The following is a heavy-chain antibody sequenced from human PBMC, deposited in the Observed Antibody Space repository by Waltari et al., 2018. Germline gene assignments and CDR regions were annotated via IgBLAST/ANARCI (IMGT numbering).Heavy chain of an antibody. Sequence: QVQLQESGPGLVKPSETLSLTCTVSGGSISSSSYYWGWIRQPPGKGLEWIGSIYYSGGTYYNPSLKIRVTISVDTSKNQFSLKLSSVTAADTAVYYCARSAPVEMATIDYWGQGTLVTVSS. CDR2: IYYSGGT. CDR1: GGSISSSSYY. D-gene: IGHD5-12*01. V-gene: IGHV4-39*07. J-gene: IGHJ4*02. CDR3: ARSAPVEMATIDY.